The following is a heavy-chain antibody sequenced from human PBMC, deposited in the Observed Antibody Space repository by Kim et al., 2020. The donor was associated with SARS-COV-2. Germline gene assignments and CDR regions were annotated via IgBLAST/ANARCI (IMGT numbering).Heavy chain of an antibody. D-gene: IGHD6-13*01. V-gene: IGHV1-69*01. J-gene: IGHJ4*02. CDR3: ASSSWFEVWYFDY. Sequence: SAQKFQGRVTITADESTSTAYMGLSSLRSEDTAVYYCASSSWFEVWYFDYWGQGTLVTVSS.